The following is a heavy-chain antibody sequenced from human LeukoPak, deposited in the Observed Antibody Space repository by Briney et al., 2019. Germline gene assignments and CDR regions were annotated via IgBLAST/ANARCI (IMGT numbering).Heavy chain of an antibody. Sequence: GGSLRLSCAASGFIFDDYAMHWVRQAPGKGLEWVSGISWNSGSIGYADSVKGRFTISRDNAKNSLYLQMNSLRAEDTALYYCAKGGSSFLYGMDVWGQGTTVTVSS. D-gene: IGHD6-13*01. CDR2: ISWNSGSI. CDR1: GFIFDDYA. J-gene: IGHJ6*02. CDR3: AKGGSSFLYGMDV. V-gene: IGHV3-9*01.